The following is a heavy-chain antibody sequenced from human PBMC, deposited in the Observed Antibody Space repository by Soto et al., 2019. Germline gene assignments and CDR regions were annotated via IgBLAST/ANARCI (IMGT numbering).Heavy chain of an antibody. CDR3: ARANYPCSFFHY. V-gene: IGHV2-5*02. D-gene: IGHD4-4*01. Sequence: SGPTLVNPTQTLTLTCTFSGFSLSTSGVGVGWIRQPPGKALEWLALIYWDDDKRYRPSLKSRLTITKDTSKNQVVLTMTNMDPVDTATYYCARANYPCSFFHYWGQGTLVTVSS. CDR1: GFSLSTSGVG. J-gene: IGHJ4*02. CDR2: IYWDDDK.